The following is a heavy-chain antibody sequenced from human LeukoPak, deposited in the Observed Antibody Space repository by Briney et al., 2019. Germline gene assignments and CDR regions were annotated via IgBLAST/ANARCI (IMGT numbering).Heavy chain of an antibody. D-gene: IGHD6-19*01. CDR1: GGSVSSGDDY. J-gene: IGHJ6*02. Sequence: SETLSLTCSVSGGSVSSGDDYWCWIRQPPGKGLEWIGYVDYNGNSKYDPSLKSRVTISVATSKNQFSLKLTSLTAADTAVYYCARVRSGISSDWYYYYYAMDVWGQGTTVTVSS. V-gene: IGHV4-61*08. CDR2: VDYNGNS. CDR3: ARVRSGISSDWYYYYYAMDV.